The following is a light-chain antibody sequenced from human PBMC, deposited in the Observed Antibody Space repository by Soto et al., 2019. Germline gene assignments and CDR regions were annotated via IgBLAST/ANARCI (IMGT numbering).Light chain of an antibody. V-gene: IGKV3-15*01. CDR2: AAS. CDR1: QSVSDR. CDR3: QQLNTYPWT. Sequence: ILLTQSPGTLSLSPGESATLSCRASQSVSDRVVWYQQKSGQAPSLLIYAASTRDAGVPARFSGMGSRTEFTLTISRLQTEDFQTYYCQQLNTYPWTFGQGTKVDIK. J-gene: IGKJ1*01.